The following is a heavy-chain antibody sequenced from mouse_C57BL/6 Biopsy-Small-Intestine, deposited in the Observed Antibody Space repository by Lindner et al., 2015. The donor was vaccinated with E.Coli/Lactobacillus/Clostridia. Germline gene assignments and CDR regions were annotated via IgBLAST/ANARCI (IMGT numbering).Heavy chain of an antibody. D-gene: IGHD1-1*02. Sequence: MHWVRQAPGQGLEWMGIINPSGDTPIYAQKFQGRISMTRDTSTGTVYMELRSLTSADAAVYYCAKDSGGEVTHLYGAGGRSYQGGSFNLWGQGTMVTVSS. V-gene: IGHV1-64*01. CDR2: INPSGDTP. CDR3: AKDSGGEVTHLYGAGGRSYQGGSFNL. J-gene: IGHJ3*01.